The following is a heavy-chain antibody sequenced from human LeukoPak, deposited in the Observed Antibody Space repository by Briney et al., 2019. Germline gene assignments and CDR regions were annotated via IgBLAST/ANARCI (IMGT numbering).Heavy chain of an antibody. CDR3: ASGYCSSTSCYFHYYYYMDV. D-gene: IGHD2-2*03. V-gene: IGHV1-69*13. Sequence: SVKVSCKASGGTFSSYAISWVRQAPGQGLGWMGGIIPIFGTANYAQKFQGRVTITADESTSTAYMELSSLRSEDTAAYYCASGYCSSTSCYFHYYYYMDVWGKGTTLTVSS. CDR2: IIPIFGTA. CDR1: GGTFSSYA. J-gene: IGHJ6*03.